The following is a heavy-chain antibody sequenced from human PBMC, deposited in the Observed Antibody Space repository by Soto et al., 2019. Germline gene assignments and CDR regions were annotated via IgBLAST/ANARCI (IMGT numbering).Heavy chain of an antibody. CDR1: GGTISSWY. Sequence: PSETLSLTCTVSGGTISSWYWSWIRQPPGKGLEWIGYIYYSGSTNCNPSLKSRVTISVDTSKNQFSLKLSSVTAADTAVYYCARRYGSAIDVWGQGILVTVSS. V-gene: IGHV4-59*08. J-gene: IGHJ4*02. D-gene: IGHD1-26*01. CDR2: IYYSGST. CDR3: ARRYGSAIDV.